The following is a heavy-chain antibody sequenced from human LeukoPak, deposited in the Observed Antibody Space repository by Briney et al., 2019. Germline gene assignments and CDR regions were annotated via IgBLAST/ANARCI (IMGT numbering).Heavy chain of an antibody. V-gene: IGHV3-23*01. CDR2: ISGSGGST. CDR3: AKDDADPDIVVVPAASRVSFDY. J-gene: IGHJ4*02. Sequence: GGSLRLSCAASRFTFSSYAMSWVRQAPGKGLEWVSAISGSGGSTYYADSVKGRFTISRDNSKNTLYLQMNSLRAEDTAVYYCAKDDADPDIVVVPAASRVSFDYWGQGTLVTVSS. CDR1: RFTFSSYA. D-gene: IGHD2-2*01.